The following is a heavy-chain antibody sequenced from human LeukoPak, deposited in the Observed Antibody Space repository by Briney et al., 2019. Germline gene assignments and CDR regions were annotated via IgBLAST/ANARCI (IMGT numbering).Heavy chain of an antibody. CDR2: IKPDGSEK. CDR1: GFTFSPYW. Sequence: GGSLRLSCTASGFTFSPYWMTWVRQAPGKGLEWVANIKPDGSEKYYVDSVKGRFTISRDNTKNSVYLQMNGLRAEDTAVYYCAIKHDYWGQGTLVTVSS. V-gene: IGHV3-7*01. J-gene: IGHJ4*02. CDR3: AIKHDY.